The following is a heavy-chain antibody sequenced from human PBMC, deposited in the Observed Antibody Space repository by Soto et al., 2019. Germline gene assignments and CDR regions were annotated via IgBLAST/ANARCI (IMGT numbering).Heavy chain of an antibody. D-gene: IGHD6-19*01. Sequence: SETLSLTCTVSGGSISSYYWSWIRQPPGKGLEWIGYIYYSGSTNYNPSLKSRVTISVDTSKNQFSLKLSSVTAADTAVYYCATAYSSGWYIFDYRGQGTLVTVSS. J-gene: IGHJ4*02. CDR2: IYYSGST. V-gene: IGHV4-59*01. CDR3: ATAYSSGWYIFDY. CDR1: GGSISSYY.